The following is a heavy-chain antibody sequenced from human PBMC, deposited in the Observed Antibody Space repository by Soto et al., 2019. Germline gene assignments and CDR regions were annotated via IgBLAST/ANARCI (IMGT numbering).Heavy chain of an antibody. CDR1: GGSVSSGSYY. CDR2: IYYSGST. V-gene: IGHV4-61*01. Sequence: QVQLQESGPGLVKPSETLSLTCTVSGGSVSSGSYYWSWIRQPPGKGLEWIGYIYYSGSTNYNPSLKSRVTISVDTSKNQFSLKLSSVTAADTAVYYCARGYYYDSIGWFDPWGQGTLVTVSS. J-gene: IGHJ5*02. D-gene: IGHD3-22*01. CDR3: ARGYYYDSIGWFDP.